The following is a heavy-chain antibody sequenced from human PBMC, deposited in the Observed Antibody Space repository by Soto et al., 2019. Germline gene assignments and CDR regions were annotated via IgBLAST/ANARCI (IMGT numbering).Heavy chain of an antibody. CDR3: AIDEGYCRSTSCDAPLDY. CDR2: IIPILGIA. V-gene: IGHV1-69*04. CDR1: GGTFSSYT. D-gene: IGHD2-2*01. J-gene: IGHJ4*02. Sequence: SVKVSCKASGGTFSSYTISWVRQAPGQGLEWMGRIIPILGIANYAQKFQGRVTITADKSTSTAYMELSSLRSEDTAVYYCAIDEGYCRSTSCDAPLDYWGEGTLVTVCS.